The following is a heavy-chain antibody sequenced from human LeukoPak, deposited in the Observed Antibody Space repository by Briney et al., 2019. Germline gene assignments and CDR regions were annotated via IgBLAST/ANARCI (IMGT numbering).Heavy chain of an antibody. J-gene: IGHJ6*03. CDR2: IKQDGSEK. Sequence: GGSLRLSCAASGFTFSTYWMSWVRQAPGKGLEWVADIKQDGSEKHYVDSVKGRFTVSRDNAKNSLYLQMNSVRAEDTAMYYCARAYNWNYANYYYYMDVWGKGTTVTVSS. V-gene: IGHV3-7*01. D-gene: IGHD1-7*01. CDR3: ARAYNWNYANYYYYMDV. CDR1: GFTFSTYW.